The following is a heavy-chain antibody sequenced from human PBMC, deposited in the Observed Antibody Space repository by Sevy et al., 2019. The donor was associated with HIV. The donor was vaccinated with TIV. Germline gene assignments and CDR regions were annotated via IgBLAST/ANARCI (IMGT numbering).Heavy chain of an antibody. CDR2: ITWDGGDA. J-gene: IGHJ5*02. Sequence: GGSLRLSCAASGFTFADYSMHWVRQAPGKGLEWVSVITWDGGDAYYAKSVEGRFTISRDNSKDSLHLQMNSLRPDDTCLYYCAKGRSVGYCHGTGTCIPDLWGPGTLVTVSS. CDR1: GFTFADYS. CDR3: AKGRSVGYCHGTGTCIPDL. D-gene: IGHD2-15*01. V-gene: IGHV3-43D*03.